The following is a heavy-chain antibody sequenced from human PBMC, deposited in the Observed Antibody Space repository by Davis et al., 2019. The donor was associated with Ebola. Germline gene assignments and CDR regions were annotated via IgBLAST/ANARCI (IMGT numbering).Heavy chain of an antibody. V-gene: IGHV3-30*03. D-gene: IGHD3-3*01. CDR3: VRAVFHEVLDY. CDR1: GFTFRNYA. Sequence: PGGSLRLSCAASGFTFRNYAMHWVRQAPGKGLEWVAVVSDSVKGRFTISRDNSENTLYLQMSSLTVDDTAVYYCVRAVFHEVLDYWGQGTPVTVSS. J-gene: IGHJ4*02. CDR2: V.